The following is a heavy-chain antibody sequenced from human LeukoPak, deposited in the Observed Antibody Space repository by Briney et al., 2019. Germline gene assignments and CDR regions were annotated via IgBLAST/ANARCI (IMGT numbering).Heavy chain of an antibody. CDR1: GGTFSSYA. D-gene: IGHD6-13*01. J-gene: IGHJ5*02. V-gene: IGHV1-69*13. CDR3: ASPRGSSSWYDWFDP. CDR2: IIPIFGTA. Sequence: ASVKVSCKASGGTFSSYAISWVRQAPGQGLEWVGGIIPIFGTANYAQKFQGRVTITADESTSTAYMELSSLRSEDTAVYYCASPRGSSSWYDWFDPWGQGTLVTVSS.